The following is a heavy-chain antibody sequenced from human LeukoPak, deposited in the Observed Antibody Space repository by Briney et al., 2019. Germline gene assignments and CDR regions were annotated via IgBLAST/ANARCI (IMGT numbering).Heavy chain of an antibody. CDR1: GIRIYA. CDR3: AGSSDGPYYYYLDV. CDR2: ISTRSSAI. D-gene: IGHD6-6*01. J-gene: IGHJ6*03. Sequence: PGGSLRLSCAAPGIRIYAFTGFRRAQGKGRGWVSYISTRSSAIYYADSVKGRFTISRDNAKNSLYLQMNSLRAEDTAVYYCAGSSDGPYYYYLDVWGKGTTVTVSS. V-gene: IGHV3-48*01.